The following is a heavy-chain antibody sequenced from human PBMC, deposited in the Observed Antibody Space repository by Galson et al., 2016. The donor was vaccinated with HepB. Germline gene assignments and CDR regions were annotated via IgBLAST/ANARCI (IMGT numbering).Heavy chain of an antibody. Sequence: ETLSLTCAVSGASVNSSNWWTWVRQAPGTGLEWIGEIYHTGTSNNNPSLLSRFTMSIDNSRNHFSLNLNSVTAADTAVYYCARASIVPGARMVFDSWGQGILVSVSS. D-gene: IGHD2-2*01. J-gene: IGHJ5*01. CDR1: GASVNSSNW. CDR2: IYHTGTS. V-gene: IGHV4-4*02. CDR3: ARASIVPGARMVFDS.